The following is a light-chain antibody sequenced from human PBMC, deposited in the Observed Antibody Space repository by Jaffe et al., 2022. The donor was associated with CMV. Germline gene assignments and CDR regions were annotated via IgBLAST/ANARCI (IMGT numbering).Light chain of an antibody. J-gene: IGKJ1*01. Sequence: EVVMTQSPVTLSASPGERVILSCRASQSVYTNLAWYQQKPGQAPNFLIYGASIRATGIPGRFSGSGSGTEFTLTIDSLQPEDFAIYYCQHYGSGPRTFGQGTKVE. CDR3: QHYGSGPRT. CDR1: QSVYTN. CDR2: GAS. V-gene: IGKV3-15*01.